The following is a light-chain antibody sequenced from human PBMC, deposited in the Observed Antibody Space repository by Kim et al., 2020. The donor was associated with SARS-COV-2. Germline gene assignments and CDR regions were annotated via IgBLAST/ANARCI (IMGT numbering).Light chain of an antibody. Sequence: EIVMTQSPATLSVSPGERATLSCRASQSVNTNLVWYQQQPGQSPRLLLYGASTRATGIPARCSGNGSGTEFTLTSNSLQSDDVAVNYCQHYNNWWTFGQGTKVDIK. V-gene: IGKV3-15*01. CDR1: QSVNTN. CDR2: GAS. J-gene: IGKJ1*01. CDR3: QHYNNWWT.